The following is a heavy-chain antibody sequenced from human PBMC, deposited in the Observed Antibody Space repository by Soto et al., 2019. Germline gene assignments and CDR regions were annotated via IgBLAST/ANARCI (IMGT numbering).Heavy chain of an antibody. J-gene: IGHJ4*02. Sequence: QLQLQESGPGLVKPSETLSLTCTVSGGSISSSSYYWGWIRQPPGKGLEWIGSIYYSGSTYYNPSPKSRVTISVDTSKNQFSLKLSSGTAADTAVYYCASGIAVAGTLFPIDYWGQGTLVTVSS. CDR1: GGSISSSSYY. CDR2: IYYSGST. D-gene: IGHD6-19*01. CDR3: ASGIAVAGTLFPIDY. V-gene: IGHV4-39*01.